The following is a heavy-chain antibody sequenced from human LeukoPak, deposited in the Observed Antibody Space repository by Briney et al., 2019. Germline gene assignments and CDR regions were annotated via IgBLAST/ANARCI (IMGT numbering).Heavy chain of an antibody. V-gene: IGHV4-61*08. D-gene: IGHD1-7*01. Sequence: SETLSLTCTVSGGSISSGDYYWSWIRQPPGKGLEWIGYIYYSGSTNYNPSLKSRVTISVDTSKNQFSLKLSSVTAADTAVYYCARFATPKNYDPSRANYWYFDLWGRGTLVTVSS. CDR2: IYYSGST. CDR1: GGSISSGDYY. J-gene: IGHJ2*01. CDR3: ARFATPKNYDPSRANYWYFDL.